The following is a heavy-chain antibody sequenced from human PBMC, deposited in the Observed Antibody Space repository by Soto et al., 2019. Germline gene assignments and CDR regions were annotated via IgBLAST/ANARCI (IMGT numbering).Heavy chain of an antibody. D-gene: IGHD6-13*01. CDR2: IYYSGST. V-gene: IGHV4-59*01. CDR1: GGSISSYY. Sequence: SETLSLTCTVSGGSISSYYWSWIRQPPGKGLEWIGYIYYSGSTNYNPSLKSRVTISVDTSKNQFSLKLSSVTAADTAVYYCARYLEGIAAAGGFDPWGQGTLVTAPQ. CDR3: ARYLEGIAAAGGFDP. J-gene: IGHJ5*02.